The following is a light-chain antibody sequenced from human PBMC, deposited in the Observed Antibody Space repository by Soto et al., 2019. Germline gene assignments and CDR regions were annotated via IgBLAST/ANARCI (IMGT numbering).Light chain of an antibody. CDR1: PSVTNF. CDR2: GAF. V-gene: IGKV3-11*01. CDR3: QQRNIWPPVT. Sequence: EIVLTQSPATLPLSPGERATLSCRASPSVTNFLAWYQQKPGQAPRLLLYGAFNRATGIPARFSGSGSGTDFTLTISSLEPEDSAIYYCQQRNIWPPVTFGQGTRLEIK. J-gene: IGKJ5*01.